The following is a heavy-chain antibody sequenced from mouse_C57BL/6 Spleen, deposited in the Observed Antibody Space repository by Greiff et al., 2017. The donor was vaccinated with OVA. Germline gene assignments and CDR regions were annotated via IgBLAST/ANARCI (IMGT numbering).Heavy chain of an antibody. D-gene: IGHD1-1*01. J-gene: IGHJ4*01. CDR3: ASPHYYGSAPYAMDY. V-gene: IGHV5-17*01. CDR1: GFTFSDYG. Sequence: EVQVVESGGGLVKPGGSLKLSCAASGFTFSDYGMHWVRQAPEKGLEWVAYISSGSSTIYYADTVKGRFTISRDNAKNTQFLQMTSLRSEDTAMYYCASPHYYGSAPYAMDYWGQGTSVTVSS. CDR2: ISSGSSTI.